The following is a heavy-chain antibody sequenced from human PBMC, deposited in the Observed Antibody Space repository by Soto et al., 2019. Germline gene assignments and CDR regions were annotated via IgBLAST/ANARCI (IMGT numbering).Heavy chain of an antibody. CDR3: ARENIGGATYSYYGMDV. D-gene: IGHD1-26*01. J-gene: IGHJ6*02. Sequence: QVQLVESGGGVVQPGRSLRLSCAASGFTFSSYAMHWVRQAPGKGLEWVAVISYDGSNKYYADSVKGRFTISRDKSKNTLYLQMNSRRAEATAVYYCARENIGGATYSYYGMDVWGQGTTVTVSS. CDR1: GFTFSSYA. V-gene: IGHV3-30-3*01. CDR2: ISYDGSNK.